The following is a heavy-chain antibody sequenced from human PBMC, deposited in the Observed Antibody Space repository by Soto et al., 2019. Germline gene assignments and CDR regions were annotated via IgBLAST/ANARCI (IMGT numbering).Heavy chain of an antibody. J-gene: IGHJ6*02. V-gene: IGHV3-23*04. CDR2: ISGSGDDT. Sequence: EVQLVESGGGLVQPGGSLRLSCAASGFTFSIYALSWVRQTPGKGLEWVSAISGSGDDTYYTDSVKGRFTISRDNSKNTLHLQMSSLRAEDTAIYYCAKVDRYSSGWSSYAPEYYYYSMDVWGQGTTVTVSS. D-gene: IGHD6-19*01. CDR3: AKVDRYSSGWSSYAPEYYYYSMDV. CDR1: GFTFSIYA.